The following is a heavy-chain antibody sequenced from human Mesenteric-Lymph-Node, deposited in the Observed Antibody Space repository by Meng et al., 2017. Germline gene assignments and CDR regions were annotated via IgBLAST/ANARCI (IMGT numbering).Heavy chain of an antibody. D-gene: IGHD5-24*01. CDR1: GFTFSSYS. CDR3: ARNVRLRDGYNSDY. J-gene: IGHJ4*02. V-gene: IGHV3-21*01. Sequence: EVQLVESGGGLVQPGGSLRLSCAAAGFTFSSYSMNWVRQAPGKGLEWVSSISSNSSYIYYADSVKGRFTISRDNEKNSLYLQMNSLRAEDTAVYYCARNVRLRDGYNSDYWGQGTLVTVSS. CDR2: ISSNSSYI.